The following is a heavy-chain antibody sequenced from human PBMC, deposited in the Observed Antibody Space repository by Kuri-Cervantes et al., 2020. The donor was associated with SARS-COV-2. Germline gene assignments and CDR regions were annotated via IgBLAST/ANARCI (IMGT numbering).Heavy chain of an antibody. V-gene: IGHV3-33*01. J-gene: IGHJ2*01. CDR1: GFTFSSYG. D-gene: IGHD6-13*01. CDR2: IWYDGGNK. Sequence: LSLTCAASGFTFSSYGMHWVRQAPGKGLEWVAVIWYDGGNKYYADSVKGRFTISRDNSKNTLYLQMNSLRAEDTAVYYCARGSFASSSWQDWYFDLWGRGTLVTVSS. CDR3: ARGSFASSSWQDWYFDL.